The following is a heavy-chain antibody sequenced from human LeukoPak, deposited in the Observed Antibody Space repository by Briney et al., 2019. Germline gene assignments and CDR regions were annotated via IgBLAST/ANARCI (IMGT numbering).Heavy chain of an antibody. CDR1: GGSFSGYY. CDR3: ARGSRIAVAGTKYFQH. CDR2: INHSGST. D-gene: IGHD6-19*01. Sequence: SETLSLTCAVYGGSFSGYYWSWIRQPPGEGLEWIGEINHSGSTNYNPSLKSRVTISVDTSKNQFSLKLSSVTAADTAVYYCARGSRIAVAGTKYFQHWGQGTLVTVSS. J-gene: IGHJ1*01. V-gene: IGHV4-34*01.